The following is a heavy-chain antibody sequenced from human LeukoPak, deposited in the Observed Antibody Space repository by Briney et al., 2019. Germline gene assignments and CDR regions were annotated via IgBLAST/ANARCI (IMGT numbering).Heavy chain of an antibody. CDR1: GFTFSSYW. D-gene: IGHD3-22*01. CDR2: IKQDGSEK. V-gene: IGHV3-7*01. CDR3: ARAAVYYDSSGYKY. J-gene: IGHJ4*02. Sequence: GGSLRLSCAASGFTFSSYWMSWVRQAPGKRLEWVANIKQDGSEKYYVDSVKGRFTISRDNAKNSLYLQMNSLRAEDTAVYYCARAAVYYDSSGYKYWGQGTLVTVSS.